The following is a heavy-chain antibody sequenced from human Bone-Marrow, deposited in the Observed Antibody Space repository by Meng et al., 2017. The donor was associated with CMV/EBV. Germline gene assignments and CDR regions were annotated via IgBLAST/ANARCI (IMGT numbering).Heavy chain of an antibody. Sequence: GESLKISCSASGFTFSSYGMHWVRQAPGKGLEWVAFIRYDGSNKYYADSVKGRFTISRDNAKDSLYLQMNSLRAEDTALYYCARDPYTIAEGDYWGQGTLVTVPS. V-gene: IGHV3-30*02. CDR1: GFTFSSYG. CDR2: IRYDGSNK. D-gene: IGHD3-9*01. CDR3: ARDPYTIAEGDY. J-gene: IGHJ4*02.